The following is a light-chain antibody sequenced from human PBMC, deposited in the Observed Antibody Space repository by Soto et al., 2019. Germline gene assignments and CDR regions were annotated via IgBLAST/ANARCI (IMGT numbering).Light chain of an antibody. J-gene: IGKJ4*01. Sequence: DIQMTQSPSSLSASVGDRVTITCQASQDINKNLIWYQQKPGKAPKLLIYDASDLETGVPSRFSGSGSGTGFTFTISSLQPEDFATYYCQQYYSFPLTFGGGTKVEIK. CDR3: QQYYSFPLT. CDR1: QDINKN. CDR2: DAS. V-gene: IGKV1-33*01.